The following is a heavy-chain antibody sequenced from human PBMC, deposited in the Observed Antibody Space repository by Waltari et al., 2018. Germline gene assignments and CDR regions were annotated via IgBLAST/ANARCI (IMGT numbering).Heavy chain of an antibody. CDR1: GFTFSDYS. CDR2: ISISSSTI. CDR3: ARKGWRGAAFDY. D-gene: IGHD3-10*01. V-gene: IGHV3-48*04. Sequence: EVQLVESGGGLVQPGGSLRLSCAASGFTFSDYSMTWVRQATGKGLEWVSYISISSSTIYYADSVKGRFTISRDNAKNSLYLQMNSLRAEDTAVYYCARKGWRGAAFDYWGQGTLVTVSS. J-gene: IGHJ4*02.